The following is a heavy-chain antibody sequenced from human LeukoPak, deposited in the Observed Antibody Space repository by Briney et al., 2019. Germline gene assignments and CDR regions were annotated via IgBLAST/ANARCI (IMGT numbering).Heavy chain of an antibody. J-gene: IGHJ4*02. CDR2: INHSGST. CDR3: ARHGNYYGSGSYY. Sequence: SETLSLTCAVYGGSFSAYYWSWIRQPPGKGLEWIGEINHSGSTNYNPSLKSRVTISIDTSKNQFSLRLNSVTAADTAVYYCARHGNYYGSGSYYWGQGTLVTVSS. CDR1: GGSFSAYY. D-gene: IGHD3-10*01. V-gene: IGHV4-34*01.